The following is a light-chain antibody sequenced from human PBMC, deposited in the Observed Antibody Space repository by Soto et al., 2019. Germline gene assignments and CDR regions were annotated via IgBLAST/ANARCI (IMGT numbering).Light chain of an antibody. CDR1: SSDVGGYNY. CDR3: SSYTINRAYV. V-gene: IGLV2-14*01. J-gene: IGLJ1*01. Sequence: QSVLTHPASVSWSPEQSITISCTGTSSDVGGYNYVSWYQQNPGKAPKLMIYEVSNRPSGVSNRFSGSKSGNLASLTISGLQAEDEADYYCSSYTINRAYVFGTGTKVTVL. CDR2: EVS.